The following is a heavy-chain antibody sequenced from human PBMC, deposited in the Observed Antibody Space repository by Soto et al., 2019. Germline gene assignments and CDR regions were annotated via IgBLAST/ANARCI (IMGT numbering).Heavy chain of an antibody. CDR3: AKHPVFDWLLYLAY. CDR2: IIPIFGTA. D-gene: IGHD3-9*01. Sequence: GASVKVSCKASGGTFSSYAISWVRQAPGQGLEWMGGIIPIFGTANYAQKFQGRVTITADESTSTAYMELSSLRSEDTAVYYCAKHPVFDWLLYLAYWGQGTLVPVSS. V-gene: IGHV1-69*13. CDR1: GGTFSSYA. J-gene: IGHJ4*02.